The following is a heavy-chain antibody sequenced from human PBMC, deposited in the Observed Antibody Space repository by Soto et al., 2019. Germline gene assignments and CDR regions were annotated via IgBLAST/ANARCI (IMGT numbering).Heavy chain of an antibody. CDR2: INPNSGGT. D-gene: IGHD3-22*01. J-gene: IGHJ4*02. CDR3: ASHEGSGSYSLGY. CDR1: GYTFTDYY. V-gene: IGHV1-2*02. Sequence: GASVKVSCKASGYTFTDYYMHWVRQASGQGLEWMGWINPNSGGTNYAQKFQGRVTMTRDTSISTAYMELSRLRSDDTAMYYCASHEGSGSYSLGYSGQRTLFTFCS.